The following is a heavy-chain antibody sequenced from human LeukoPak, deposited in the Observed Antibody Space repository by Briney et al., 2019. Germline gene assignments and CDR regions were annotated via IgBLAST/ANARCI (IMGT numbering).Heavy chain of an antibody. Sequence: SQSMSLTCPVATRSTHNNNYDCSWIRQHPGQGLEWIGNTPYSGPTNYHTSLKGRVTMSVDTSKNQFSLNLSPVTAADTAVYYCARKGYLEYWGQGTLVTVSS. CDR3: ARKGYLEY. CDR2: TPYSGPT. V-gene: IGHV4-61*01. J-gene: IGHJ4*02. CDR1: TRSTHNNNYD.